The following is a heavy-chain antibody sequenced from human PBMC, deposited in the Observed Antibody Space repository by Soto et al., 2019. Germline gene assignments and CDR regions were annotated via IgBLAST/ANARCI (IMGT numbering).Heavy chain of an antibody. CDR3: ARGPHYDFWSGYSFGEDYFDY. CDR1: GGSISSYY. D-gene: IGHD3-3*01. J-gene: IGHJ4*02. Sequence: SETLSLTCTVSGGSISSYYWSWIRQPPGKGLEWIGYIYYSGSTNYNPSLKSRVTISVDTSKNQFSLKLSSVTAADTAVYYCARGPHYDFWSGYSFGEDYFDYWGQGTLVTVS. V-gene: IGHV4-59*01. CDR2: IYYSGST.